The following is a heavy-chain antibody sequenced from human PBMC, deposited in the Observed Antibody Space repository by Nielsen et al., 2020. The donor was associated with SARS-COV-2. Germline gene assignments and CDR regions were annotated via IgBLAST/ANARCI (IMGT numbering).Heavy chain of an antibody. D-gene: IGHD3-10*01. CDR2: ISYDGSNE. CDR3: ARDRVDFGSGTYYYYYGMDV. V-gene: IGHV3-30*04. J-gene: IGHJ6*02. Sequence: VRQMPGKGLEWVAVISYDGSNEYYADSVKGRFTISRDNSKNTLYLQMNSLRAEDTAVYYCARDRVDFGSGTYYYYYGMDVWGQGTTVTVSS.